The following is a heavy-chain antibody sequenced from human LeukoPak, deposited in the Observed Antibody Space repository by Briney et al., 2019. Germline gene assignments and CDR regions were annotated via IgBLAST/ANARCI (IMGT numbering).Heavy chain of an antibody. CDR2: IYHSGST. CDR3: ARYPASIIIGAFDI. CDR1: GGSISSGYY. D-gene: IGHD2-2*01. J-gene: IGHJ3*02. V-gene: IGHV4-38-2*02. Sequence: PSETLSLTCTVSGGSISSGYYWGWIRQPPGKGLEGIGSIYHSGSTDYNPSLQSRVTISVDTSKNQFSLNLTSVTAADTAVYYCARYPASIIIGAFDIWGQGTMVTVSS.